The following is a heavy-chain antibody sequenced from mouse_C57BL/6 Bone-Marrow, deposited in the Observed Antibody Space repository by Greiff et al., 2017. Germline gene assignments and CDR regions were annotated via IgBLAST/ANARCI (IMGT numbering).Heavy chain of an antibody. V-gene: IGHV5-17*01. D-gene: IGHD3-2*02. CDR3: ARPRQLRLPAWFAY. Sequence: EVKLVESGGGLVKPGGSLKLSCAASGFTFSDYGMHWVRQAPEKGLEWVAYISSGGSTIYYADTVKGRFTISRDNAKNTLFLQMTSLRSEDTAMYYCARPRQLRLPAWFAYWGQGTLVTVSA. CDR1: GFTFSDYG. CDR2: ISSGGSTI. J-gene: IGHJ3*01.